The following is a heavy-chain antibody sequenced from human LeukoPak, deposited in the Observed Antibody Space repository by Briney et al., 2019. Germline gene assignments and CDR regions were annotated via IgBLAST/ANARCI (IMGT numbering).Heavy chain of an antibody. V-gene: IGHV3-7*01. CDR2: IKQDGSEE. CDR1: GFTFSSYW. CDR3: AKRGSGWQGTDY. Sequence: GGSLRLSCTASGFTFSSYWMSWVRQAPGKGLEWVADIKQDGSEEYYVDSVKGRFSISRDNAKNSMYLQMNSLRVEDTAVFYCAKRGSGWQGTDYWGQGTLVTVSS. J-gene: IGHJ4*02. D-gene: IGHD6-19*01.